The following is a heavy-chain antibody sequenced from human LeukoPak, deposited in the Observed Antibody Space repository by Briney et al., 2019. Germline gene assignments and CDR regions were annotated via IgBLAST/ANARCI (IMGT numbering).Heavy chain of an antibody. Sequence: PGGSLRLSCAASGFTFSNYWMCWVRQAPGKGLEWVAVIWYDASNKYYVDSVKGRFTISRDNSKNTLYLQMNSLRVEDTAVYYCAREGYSSSWPGTNWCDPWGQGTLVTVST. CDR2: IWYDASNK. V-gene: IGHV3-33*08. CDR3: AREGYSSSWPGTNWCDP. CDR1: GFTFSNYW. J-gene: IGHJ5*02. D-gene: IGHD6-13*01.